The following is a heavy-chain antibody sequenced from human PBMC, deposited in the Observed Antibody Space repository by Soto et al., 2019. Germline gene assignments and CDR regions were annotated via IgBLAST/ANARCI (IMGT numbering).Heavy chain of an antibody. Sequence: QVQLVESGGGLVQPGRSLRLSCAASGFTCSSYGMHWVRPAPGKGMEWVADIRYAGSNNYYADSVKGRFTISRDNSKNPLYLQMNSLRAEDTAVYYCARGYSYGLEYWGQGNLVTVSS. D-gene: IGHD5-18*01. CDR1: GFTCSSYG. J-gene: IGHJ1*01. CDR3: ARGYSYGLEY. CDR2: IRYAGSNN. V-gene: IGHV3-33*01.